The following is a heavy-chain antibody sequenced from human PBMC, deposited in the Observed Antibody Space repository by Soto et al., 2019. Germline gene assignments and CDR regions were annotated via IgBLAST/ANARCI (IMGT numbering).Heavy chain of an antibody. CDR1: GFTFSNYW. Sequence: EVQLVESGGGLVQPGGSLRLSCAASGFTFSNYWMHWVRQAPGKGLVWVSRINTDGNSITYADSVKGRFTISRDNAKNTLYRQMTSLRAEDTAVYYCALVAVGGWGNFFGPRGQGTLVTVSS. D-gene: IGHD6-19*01. CDR2: INTDGNSI. CDR3: ALVAVGGWGNFFGP. V-gene: IGHV3-74*01. J-gene: IGHJ5*02.